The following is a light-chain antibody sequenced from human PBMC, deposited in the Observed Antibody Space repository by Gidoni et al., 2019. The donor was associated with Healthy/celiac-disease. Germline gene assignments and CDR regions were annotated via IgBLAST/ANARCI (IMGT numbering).Light chain of an antibody. Sequence: VIWMTQPPSLLSASTGDRVTISCRMSQGIRSYLAWYQQKPGKAPDLLIYAASTLQSGVPSRFSCSASGTDFTLTIRCLQSEDFASYYCQPYYSFPRTFGQGTKVEIK. CDR1: QGIRSY. J-gene: IGKJ1*01. CDR2: AAS. CDR3: QPYYSFPRT. V-gene: IGKV1D-8*01.